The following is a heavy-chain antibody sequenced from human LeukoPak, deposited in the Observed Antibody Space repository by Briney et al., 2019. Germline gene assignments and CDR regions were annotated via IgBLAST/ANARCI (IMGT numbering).Heavy chain of an antibody. CDR2: ISGSGGST. D-gene: IGHD1-7*01. V-gene: IGHV3-23*01. J-gene: IGHJ4*02. Sequence: GGSLRLSCAASGFSFSSYAMNWVRQAPGKGLEWVSVISGSGGSTYYSDSVKGRFTISRDNSKNTLDLQMNSLRAEDTAVYYCASPRITGTSRPFDYWGQGTLVTVSS. CDR1: GFSFSSYA. CDR3: ASPRITGTSRPFDY.